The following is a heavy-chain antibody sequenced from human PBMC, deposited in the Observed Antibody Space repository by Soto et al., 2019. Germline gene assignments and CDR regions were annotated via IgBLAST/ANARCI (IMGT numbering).Heavy chain of an antibody. CDR2: IYYSGST. D-gene: IGHD2-15*01. CDR1: GGSISSYY. V-gene: IGHV4-59*01. CDR3: ARPYRRYCSGGSCYSYYYYYMDV. J-gene: IGHJ6*03. Sequence: SETLSLTCTVSGGSISSYYWSWIRRPPGKGLEWIGYIYYSGSTNYNPSLKSRVTISVDTSKNQFSLKLSSVTAADTAVYYCARPYRRYCSGGSCYSYYYYYMDVWGKGTTVTVSS.